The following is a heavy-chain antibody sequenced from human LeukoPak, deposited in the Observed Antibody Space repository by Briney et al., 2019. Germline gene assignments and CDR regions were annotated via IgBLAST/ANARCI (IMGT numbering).Heavy chain of an antibody. CDR2: IKQDGSEE. CDR1: GFTFSNYW. V-gene: IGHV3-7*01. J-gene: IGHJ4*02. CDR3: ARGPYKYVISANPDY. Sequence: GGSLRLSCAASGFTFSNYWMNWVRQAPGKGLEWVANIKQDGSEEYYVDSVEGRFTVSRDNTKNSLFLQMNSLRAEDTAVYYCARGPYKYVISANPDYWGQGTLVTVSS. D-gene: IGHD1-1*01.